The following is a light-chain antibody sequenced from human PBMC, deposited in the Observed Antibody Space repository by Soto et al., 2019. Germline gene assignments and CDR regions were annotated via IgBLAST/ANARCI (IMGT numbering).Light chain of an antibody. CDR1: SSDVGNYDR. J-gene: IGLJ1*01. CDR2: EVS. Sequence: QSALTQPPSVSGSPGQSVTIPCTGTSSDVGNYDRVSWYHQAPGTAPKLMIYEVSNRPSGVPDRFSGSKSGNTASLSISGLQAEDEGDYYCGSYTTSTARFVFGTGTKVNVL. V-gene: IGLV2-18*02. CDR3: GSYTTSTARFV.